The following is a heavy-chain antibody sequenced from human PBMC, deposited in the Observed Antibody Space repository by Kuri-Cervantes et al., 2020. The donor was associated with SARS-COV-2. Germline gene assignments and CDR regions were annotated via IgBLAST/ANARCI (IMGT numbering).Heavy chain of an antibody. J-gene: IGHJ3*02. CDR2: IDPSDSYT. D-gene: IGHD3-22*01. V-gene: IGHV5-10-1*01. CDR3: ARQIPYYYDSSGPHDRYAFGI. CDR1: GYSFTSYW. Sequence: GGSLRLSCKGSGYSFTSYWISWVRQMPGKGLEWMGRIDPSDSYTNYSPSFQGHVTISADKSISTAYLQWSSLKASDTAMYYCARQIPYYYDSSGPHDRYAFGIWGQGTMVTVSS.